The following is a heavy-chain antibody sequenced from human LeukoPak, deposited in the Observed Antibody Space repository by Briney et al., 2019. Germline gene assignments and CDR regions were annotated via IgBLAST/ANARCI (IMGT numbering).Heavy chain of an antibody. CDR1: GGSISSYY. CDR2: IYYSGST. Sequence: TSETLSLTCTDSGGSISSYYWSWIRQPPGKGLEWIGYIYYSGSTNYNPSLKSRVTISVDTSKNQFSLKLSSVTAADTAVYYCARIDYGPNYFDYWGQGTLVTVSS. J-gene: IGHJ4*02. V-gene: IGHV4-59*01. CDR3: ARIDYGPNYFDY. D-gene: IGHD4-17*01.